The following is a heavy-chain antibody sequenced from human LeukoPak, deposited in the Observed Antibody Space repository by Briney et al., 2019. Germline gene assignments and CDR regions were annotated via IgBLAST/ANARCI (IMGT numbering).Heavy chain of an antibody. V-gene: IGHV3-21*01. CDR1: GFTFSSYS. D-gene: IGHD2-2*01. Sequence: GGSLRLSCAASGFTFSSYSMNWVRQAPGKGLEWVSSISSSSSYIYYADSVKGRFTISRDNAKNSLYLQMNSLRAEDTAVYYCARDDGIVVVPANYYYYMDVWGKGTTVTVSS. J-gene: IGHJ6*03. CDR3: ARDDGIVVVPANYYYYMDV. CDR2: ISSSSSYI.